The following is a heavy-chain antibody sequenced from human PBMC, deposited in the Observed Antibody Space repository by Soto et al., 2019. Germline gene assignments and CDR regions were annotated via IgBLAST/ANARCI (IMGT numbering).Heavy chain of an antibody. CDR2: ISYDGRNK. CDR3: AKVYGHRFRYLDL. CDR1: GFTFSSYG. V-gene: IGHV3-30*18. J-gene: IGHJ2*01. D-gene: IGHD3-10*01. Sequence: VQLVESGGGVVQPGRSLRLSCAASGFTFSSYGMHWVRQAPGKGLEWVAVISYDGRNKYYADSVKGRFTISRDNSRNPLYLQMNSLTAEDTAVYHCAKVYGHRFRYLDLWGRCTLVTVSS.